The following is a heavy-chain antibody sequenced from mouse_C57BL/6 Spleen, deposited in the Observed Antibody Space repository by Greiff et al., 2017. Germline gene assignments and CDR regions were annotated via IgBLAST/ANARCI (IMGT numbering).Heavy chain of an antibody. D-gene: IGHD3-2*02. Sequence: QVQLKQSGAELVKPGASVKMSCKASGYTFTSYWITWVKQRPGQGLEWIGDIYPGSGSTNYNEKFKSKATLTVDTSSSTAYMQLSSLTSEDSAVXYCARWGTAQAPFDYWGQGTTLTVSS. CDR3: ARWGTAQAPFDY. CDR1: GYTFTSYW. J-gene: IGHJ2*01. V-gene: IGHV1-55*01. CDR2: IYPGSGST.